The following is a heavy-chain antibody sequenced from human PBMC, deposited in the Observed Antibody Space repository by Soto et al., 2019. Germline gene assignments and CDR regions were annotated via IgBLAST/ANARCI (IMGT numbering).Heavy chain of an antibody. V-gene: IGHV1-46*01. J-gene: IGHJ6*02. Sequence: ASVKVSCKASGYTFTSYYMHWVRRAPGQGLEWMGIINPSGGSTSYAQKFQGRVTMTRDTSTSTVYMELSSLRSEDTAVYYCAREGAAPYYYYGMDVWGQGTTVTVSS. CDR1: GYTFTSYY. CDR2: INPSGGST. D-gene: IGHD6-6*01. CDR3: AREGAAPYYYYGMDV.